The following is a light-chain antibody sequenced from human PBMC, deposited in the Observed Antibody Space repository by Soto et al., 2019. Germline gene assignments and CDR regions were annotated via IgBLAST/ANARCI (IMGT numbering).Light chain of an antibody. CDR3: QVWDSTTVV. CDR2: RDN. CDR1: NIGDKN. V-gene: IGLV3-9*01. J-gene: IGLJ2*01. Sequence: SYELTQPLSVSVALGQTARITCGGNNIGDKNVHWYQQKPGQAPVLVIYRDNNRPSGIPERFSGSNSGNTATLTISRAQAGDEADYYCQVWDSTTVVFGGGTKVTVL.